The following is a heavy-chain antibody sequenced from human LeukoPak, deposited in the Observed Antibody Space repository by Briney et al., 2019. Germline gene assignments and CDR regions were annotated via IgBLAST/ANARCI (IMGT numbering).Heavy chain of an antibody. J-gene: IGHJ4*02. Sequence: GGSLRLSCAASRFTFSNYGMQWVRQAPGKGLEWVSTIGDSGYATYYADSVKGRFTISRDNSKNTLYLQMNSLRAEDTAVYYCAKGDGSGSYDDYWGQGTLVTVSS. D-gene: IGHD1-26*01. CDR2: IGDSGYAT. V-gene: IGHV3-23*01. CDR3: AKGDGSGSYDDY. CDR1: RFTFSNYG.